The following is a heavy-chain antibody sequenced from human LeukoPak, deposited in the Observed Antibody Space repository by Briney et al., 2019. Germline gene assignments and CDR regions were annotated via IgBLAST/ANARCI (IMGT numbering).Heavy chain of an antibody. CDR3: ARDRGNAFDI. V-gene: IGHV3-33*01. CDR2: ILYDGSNK. Sequence: PGRSLRLSCAASRFTFSSYGMHWVRQAAGKVREWVACILYDGSNKYYADSVKGRFTISRDNSKNTLYLQMNSLRAEDTAVYYCARDRGNAFDIWGQGTMVTVSS. J-gene: IGHJ3*02. CDR1: RFTFSSYG.